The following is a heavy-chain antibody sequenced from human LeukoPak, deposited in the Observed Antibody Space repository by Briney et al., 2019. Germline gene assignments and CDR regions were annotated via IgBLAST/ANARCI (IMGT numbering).Heavy chain of an antibody. CDR3: ARGPNSNWSGLDF. V-gene: IGHV3-74*01. J-gene: IGHJ4*02. Sequence: GGSLRLSCTASGFSFSGHWMHWARQLPGKGLVWVSRISPTGSTTSYADSVKGRFTVSRDNAKNTLYLQVDNLRTEDTAVYYCARGPNSNWSGLDFWGQGTLLTVSS. D-gene: IGHD6-6*01. CDR2: ISPTGSTT. CDR1: GFSFSGHW.